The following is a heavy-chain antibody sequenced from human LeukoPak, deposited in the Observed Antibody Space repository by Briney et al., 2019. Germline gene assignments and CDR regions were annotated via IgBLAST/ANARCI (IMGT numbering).Heavy chain of an antibody. CDR1: GFIFDTYG. CDR3: AKEEAIATINYGLDV. D-gene: IGHD1-1*01. J-gene: IGHJ6*02. CDR2: IAYDGSNK. V-gene: IGHV3-30*18. Sequence: GRSLRLSCAASGFIFDTYGMLWVRQAPGKGLEWVAVIAYDGSNKVYADSVKGRFTISRDNSKNTLYLQMNSLRGEDTAVYYCAKEEAIATINYGLDVWGQGTTVTVSS.